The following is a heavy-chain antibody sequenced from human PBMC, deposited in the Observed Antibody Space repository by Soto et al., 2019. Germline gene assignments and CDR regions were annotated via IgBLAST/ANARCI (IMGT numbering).Heavy chain of an antibody. CDR2: IYYSGST. J-gene: IGHJ5*02. V-gene: IGHV4-30-4*01. CDR1: GGSISSGDYY. CDR3: ARQLTMVRGVTTYWFDP. D-gene: IGHD3-10*01. Sequence: SETLSLTCTVSGGSISSGDYYWSWIRQPPGKGLEWIGYIYYSGSTYYNPSLKSRVTISVDTSKNQFSLKLSSVTAADTAVYYCARQLTMVRGVTTYWFDPWGQGTLVTVSS.